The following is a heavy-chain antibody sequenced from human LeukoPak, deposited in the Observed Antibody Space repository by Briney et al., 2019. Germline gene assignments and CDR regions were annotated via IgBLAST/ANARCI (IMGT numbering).Heavy chain of an antibody. CDR1: GFTFSSYG. D-gene: IGHD3-22*01. J-gene: IGHJ3*02. CDR3: AREREYYYDSTSSDAFDI. V-gene: IGHV3-33*01. CDR2: ICYDGSNK. Sequence: PGGSLRLSCAASGFTFSSYGMHWVRQAPGKGLEWVAVICYDGSNKYYADSVKGRFTISRDNSKNTLYLQMNSLRAETTAVYYCAREREYYYDSTSSDAFDIWGQGTMVTVSS.